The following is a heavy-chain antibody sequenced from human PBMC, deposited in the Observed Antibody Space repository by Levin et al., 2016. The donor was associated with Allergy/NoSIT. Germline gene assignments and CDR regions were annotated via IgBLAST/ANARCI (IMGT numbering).Heavy chain of an antibody. Sequence: GESLKISCVASGFTFTRHWMSWVRQAPGKGLEWVAHINTEQSAKHYVDSVKGRFTISRDNAENSLYLQLNSLRVEDTAVYYCAKDADWSLPSWGQGTLVIVSS. V-gene: IGHV3-7*03. J-gene: IGHJ5*02. CDR3: AKDADWSLPS. CDR1: GFTFTRHW. CDR2: INTEQSAK. D-gene: IGHD3-9*01.